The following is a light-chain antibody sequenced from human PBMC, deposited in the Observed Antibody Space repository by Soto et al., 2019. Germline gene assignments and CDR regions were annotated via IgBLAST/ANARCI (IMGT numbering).Light chain of an antibody. Sequence: DIQMTQSPSSLSAYVGDRITITCRASQSISSYLNWYQQKPGKAPKLLIYAASSLQSGVPSRFSGSVSGTDFTLTITSLQPDDFATYYCQQYNSYPWTFGQGTMVDI. J-gene: IGKJ1*01. CDR1: QSISSY. CDR3: QQYNSYPWT. V-gene: IGKV1-39*01. CDR2: AAS.